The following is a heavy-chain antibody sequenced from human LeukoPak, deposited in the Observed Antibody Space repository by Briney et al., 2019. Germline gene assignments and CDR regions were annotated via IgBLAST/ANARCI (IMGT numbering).Heavy chain of an antibody. Sequence: GGSLRLSCAASGFTFDDYAMHWVRQAPGKGLEWVSLISGDGGSTYYADSVKGRFTISKDNSKNSLYLQMNSLRTEDTALYYCAKDMWRFGELDYDYWGQGTLVTVSS. CDR3: AKDMWRFGELDYDY. CDR2: ISGDGGST. V-gene: IGHV3-43*02. J-gene: IGHJ4*02. D-gene: IGHD3-10*01. CDR1: GFTFDDYA.